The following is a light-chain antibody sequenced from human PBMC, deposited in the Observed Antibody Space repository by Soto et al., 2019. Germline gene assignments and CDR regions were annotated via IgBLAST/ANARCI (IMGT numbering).Light chain of an antibody. Sequence: QSALTQPASVSGSAGQSITISCSGTMRDVGAYNLVSWYQQHPGTAPKLIIYEVRNRPSGISYRFSGSRSGNTASLTISGLLSEDEGDYYCSAYTAISTLVFGGGTKLTVL. CDR3: SAYTAISTLV. CDR1: MRDVGAYNL. CDR2: EVR. V-gene: IGLV2-14*01. J-gene: IGLJ3*02.